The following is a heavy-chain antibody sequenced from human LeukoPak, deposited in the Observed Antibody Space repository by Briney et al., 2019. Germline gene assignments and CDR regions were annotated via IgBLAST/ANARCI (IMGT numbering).Heavy chain of an antibody. V-gene: IGHV1-2*02. J-gene: IGHJ4*02. CDR1: GYTFTGYY. CDR2: INPNSGGT. CDR3: ATYYGGNSAPYYFDY. D-gene: IGHD4-23*01. Sequence: ASVKVSCKASGYTFTGYYMHWVRQAPGQGLEWMGWINPNSGGTNYAQKFQGRVTMTRDTSISTAYMELSRLRSDDTAVYYCATYYGGNSAPYYFDYWGQGTLVTVPS.